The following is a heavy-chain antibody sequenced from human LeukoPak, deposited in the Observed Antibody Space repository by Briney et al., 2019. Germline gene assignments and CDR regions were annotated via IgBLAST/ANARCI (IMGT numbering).Heavy chain of an antibody. D-gene: IGHD5-12*01. Sequence: GGSLRLSCAASGFTFSSYWMSWVRQAPGKGLEWVANIKQDGSEKYYVDSVKGRFTISRDNAKNSLYLQMNSLRAEDTAMYYCARLLKRGYSGYDSLYYFDYWGQGTLVTVSS. J-gene: IGHJ4*02. CDR3: ARLLKRGYSGYDSLYYFDY. CDR2: IKQDGSEK. V-gene: IGHV3-7*01. CDR1: GFTFSSYW.